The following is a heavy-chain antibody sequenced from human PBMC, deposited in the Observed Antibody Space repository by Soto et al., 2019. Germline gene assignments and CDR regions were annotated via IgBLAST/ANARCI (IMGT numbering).Heavy chain of an antibody. CDR2: IGRTNNT. CDR1: GFTFSNSA. V-gene: IGHV3-23*01. D-gene: IGHD4-4*01. Sequence: VGSLRLSCAASGFTFSNSAMTWVRQALGKGPEWVSSIGRTNNTHYADSVKGRFAISGDNSQNTLYLQMNSLTAEDTAVYFCVNVDAYSYRTDHWGQGTLVTVSS. CDR3: VNVDAYSYRTDH. J-gene: IGHJ1*01.